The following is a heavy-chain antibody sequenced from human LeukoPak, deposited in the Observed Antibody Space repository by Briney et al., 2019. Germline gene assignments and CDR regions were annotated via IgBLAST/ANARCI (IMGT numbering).Heavy chain of an antibody. Sequence: PSETLSLTCTVSGGSISSGSYYWSWIRQPAGKGLEWIGRIYTSGSTNYNPSLKSRVTISVDTSKNQFSLKLSSVTAADTAVYYCARDPPGGGEYFDLWGRGTLVTVSS. J-gene: IGHJ2*01. CDR2: IYTSGST. CDR3: ARDPPGGGEYFDL. CDR1: GGSISSGSYY. V-gene: IGHV4-61*02. D-gene: IGHD3-16*01.